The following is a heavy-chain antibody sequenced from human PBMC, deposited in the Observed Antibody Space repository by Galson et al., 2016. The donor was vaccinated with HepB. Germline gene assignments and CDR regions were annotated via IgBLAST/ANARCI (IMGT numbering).Heavy chain of an antibody. D-gene: IGHD3-16*01. J-gene: IGHJ6*02. CDR3: ARHSVDLWGTQYNFYCMDV. V-gene: IGHV5-10-1*01. CDR1: EYTFTTYW. Sequence: SGAEVKKPGESLRISCKASEYTFTTYWISWVRQMPGKGLEWMGRIDPTDSSTDYSPSFQGHVTISVDKSINTAYLQWSSLKASDTAMYYCARHSVDLWGTQYNFYCMDVWGQGTTVTVSS. CDR2: IDPTDSST.